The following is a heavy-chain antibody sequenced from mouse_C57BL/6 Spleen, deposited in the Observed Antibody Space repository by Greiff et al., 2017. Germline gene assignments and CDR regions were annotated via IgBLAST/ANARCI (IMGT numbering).Heavy chain of an antibody. CDR1: GFTFRDYG. V-gene: IGHV5-17*01. CDR3: ARKGSNFFFDY. Sequence: EVQGVESGGGLVKPGGSLQLSCAASGFTFRDYGMHWVRQAPEKGLEWVAYISSGSSTIYYADTVKGRFTISRDNAKNTLFLQMTSLRSEDTAMYYWARKGSNFFFDYWGQGTTLTVSS. D-gene: IGHD2-5*01. CDR2: ISSGSSTI. J-gene: IGHJ2*01.